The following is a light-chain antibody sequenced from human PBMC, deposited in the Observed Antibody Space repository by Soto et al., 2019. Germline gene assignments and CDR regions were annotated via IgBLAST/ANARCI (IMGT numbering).Light chain of an antibody. CDR2: AAS. CDR1: QSISTY. CDR3: QQSYSSIT. J-gene: IGKJ5*01. Sequence: DIQMYQSPSSLSASVGDRVTITCRASQSISTYLNWYQQKPGKAPKLLIHAASSLQSGVPSRFSGSGSGTEFTLTISSLQPVDFATYYCQQSYSSITFGQGTRLEIK. V-gene: IGKV1-39*01.